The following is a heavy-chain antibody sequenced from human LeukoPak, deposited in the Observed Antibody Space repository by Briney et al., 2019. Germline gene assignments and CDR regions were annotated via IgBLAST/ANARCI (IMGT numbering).Heavy chain of an antibody. CDR3: ATEYGDNFDY. V-gene: IGHV1-69*13. CDR1: GGTFSSYA. Sequence: RASVKVSCKASGGTFSSYAISWVRQAPGQGLEWMGGIIPIFGTANYAQKFQGRVTITADESTSTAYMELSSLRSEDTAVYYCATEYGDNFDYWGQGTLVTVSS. J-gene: IGHJ4*02. CDR2: IIPIFGTA. D-gene: IGHD4-17*01.